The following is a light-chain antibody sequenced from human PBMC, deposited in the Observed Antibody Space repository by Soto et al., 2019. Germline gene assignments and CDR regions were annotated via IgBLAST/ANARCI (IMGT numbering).Light chain of an antibody. CDR2: GAS. Sequence: EIVLTQSPATLSLSPGERAKFSFRASQSVSSNLAWYQQKPGQAPRLLIYGASTRATGIPARFSGSGSGTEFTLTISSLQSEDLAVYYCQQYNNWPPWTVGQGTKVDIK. J-gene: IGKJ1*01. V-gene: IGKV3-15*01. CDR3: QQYNNWPPWT. CDR1: QSVSSN.